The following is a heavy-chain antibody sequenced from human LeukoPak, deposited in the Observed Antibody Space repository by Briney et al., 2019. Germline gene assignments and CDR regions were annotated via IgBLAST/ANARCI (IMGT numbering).Heavy chain of an antibody. V-gene: IGHV1-58*02. Sequence: SVKVSCKASGFTFTSSVMQWVRQARGQRLEWIGWIVVGSGNTNYAQKFQERVTITRDMSTSTAYMELSSLRSEDTAVYYCAADLRLSQVLDYWGQGTLVTVSS. J-gene: IGHJ4*02. CDR2: IVVGSGNT. D-gene: IGHD2/OR15-2a*01. CDR3: AADLRLSQVLDY. CDR1: GFTFTSSV.